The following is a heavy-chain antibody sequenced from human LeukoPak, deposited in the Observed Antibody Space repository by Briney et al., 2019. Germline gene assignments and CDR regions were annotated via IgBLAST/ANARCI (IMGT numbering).Heavy chain of an antibody. D-gene: IGHD4-23*01. CDR3: AKDYGGNPEGPFYYYMDV. V-gene: IGHV1-69*13. CDR1: GGTFSSYA. CDR2: FIPMFGTA. J-gene: IGHJ6*03. Sequence: SVKVSCKASGGTFSSYAISWVRQAPGQGLEWMGGFIPMFGTANYAQKFQGRVTIIADESTSTAYMELSSLRSEDTAVYYCAKDYGGNPEGPFYYYMDVWGKGTTVTISS.